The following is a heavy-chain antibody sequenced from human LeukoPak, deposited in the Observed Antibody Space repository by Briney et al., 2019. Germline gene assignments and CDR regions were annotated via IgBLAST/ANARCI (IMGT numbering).Heavy chain of an antibody. D-gene: IGHD1-26*01. V-gene: IGHV3-74*01. J-gene: IGHJ4*02. CDR1: GFTFSSYW. CDR2: INTDGSST. Sequence: GGSLRLSCAASGFTFSSYWMHWVRQAPGKGLVWVSRINTDGSSTSYADSVKGRFTISRDNAKNTLYLQMNSLRAEDTAVYYCARGQEWEPLGYWGQGTLVTVSS. CDR3: ARGQEWEPLGY.